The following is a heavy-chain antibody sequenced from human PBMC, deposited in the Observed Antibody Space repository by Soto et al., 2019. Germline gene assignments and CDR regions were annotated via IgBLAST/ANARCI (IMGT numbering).Heavy chain of an antibody. J-gene: IGHJ4*02. Sequence: QVQLQESGPGLVKPSETLSLTCTVSGGSISSYYWNWIRQPPGKGLEWIGDIYYGGGTNYNPSLKSRVTLSVDTSKNQFSLKLSSVTAADTAVYYCASQYYYDSSGSQTFDYWGQGTQVTVSS. CDR1: GGSISSYY. D-gene: IGHD3-22*01. CDR3: ASQYYYDSSGSQTFDY. CDR2: IYYGGGT. V-gene: IGHV4-59*01.